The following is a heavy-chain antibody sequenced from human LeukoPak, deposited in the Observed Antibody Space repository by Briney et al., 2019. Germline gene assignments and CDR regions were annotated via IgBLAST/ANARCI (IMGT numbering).Heavy chain of an antibody. J-gene: IGHJ4*02. CDR3: AKDRSGGSDYGDY. V-gene: IGHV3-30*18. D-gene: IGHD4-17*01. CDR1: GFTFSSYG. CDR2: ISYDGSNK. Sequence: PGGSLRLSCAASGFTFSSYGMHWVRQAPGKGLEWVAVISYDGSNKYYAESVKGRLTSSRDNSKNTMDLQMNSLRPEDTAVYYCAKDRSGGSDYGDYWGQGTLVTVSS.